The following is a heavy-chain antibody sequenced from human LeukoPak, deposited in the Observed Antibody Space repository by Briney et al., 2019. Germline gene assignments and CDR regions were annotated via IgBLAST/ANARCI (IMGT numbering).Heavy chain of an antibody. CDR1: GGSISSGGYY. Sequence: SQTLSLTCTVSGGSISSGGYYWSWIRQHPGKGLEWIGYIYYSGSTYYNPSLKSRVTISVDTSKSQFSLKLSSVTAADTAVYYCARATKGDYYDSSGYPYFDYWGQGTLVTVSS. CDR3: ARATKGDYYDSSGYPYFDY. J-gene: IGHJ4*02. V-gene: IGHV4-31*03. D-gene: IGHD3-22*01. CDR2: IYYSGST.